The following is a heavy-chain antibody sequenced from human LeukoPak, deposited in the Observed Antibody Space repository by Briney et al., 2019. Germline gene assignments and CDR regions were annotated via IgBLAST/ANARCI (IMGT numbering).Heavy chain of an antibody. D-gene: IGHD4-17*01. J-gene: IGHJ6*03. V-gene: IGHV4-31*03. Sequence: SETLSLTCTVSGGSIGSRGYYGTWIRQHPVKGLEWMGYVFYSGAAYYNPALRSRITISLDTSRNQFSLTLTSLSAADTAVYYCARYGDYGTEGYFYMDVWGKGTMVTVSS. CDR3: ARYGDYGTEGYFYMDV. CDR1: GGSIGSRGYY. CDR2: VFYSGAA.